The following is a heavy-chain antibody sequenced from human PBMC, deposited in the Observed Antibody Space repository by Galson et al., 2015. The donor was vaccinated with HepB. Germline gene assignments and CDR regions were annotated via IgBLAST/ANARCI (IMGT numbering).Heavy chain of an antibody. CDR1: GITFSNFA. CDR3: ATGSRGVVVVATLVY. Sequence: SLRLSCAASGITFSNFAMSWVRQAPGKGLEWVSSISGSADSTYYADSVKGRFTISRDNSKNTLYLQMSNLRAEDTAIYYCATGSRGVVVVATLVYWGQGTLVTVSS. CDR2: ISGSADST. J-gene: IGHJ4*02. D-gene: IGHD2-15*01. V-gene: IGHV3-23*01.